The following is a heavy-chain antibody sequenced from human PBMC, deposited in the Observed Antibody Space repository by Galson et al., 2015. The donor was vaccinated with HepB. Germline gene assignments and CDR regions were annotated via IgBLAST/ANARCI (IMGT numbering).Heavy chain of an antibody. CDR2: IIPVFGTA. CDR3: ARLEWENDAFDI. D-gene: IGHD1-26*01. J-gene: IGHJ3*02. V-gene: IGHV1-69*13. CDR1: GGTFSSYA. Sequence: SVKVSCKASGGTFSSYAISWVRQAPGQGLEWMGGIIPVFGTANYAQKFQGRVTITAEESTSTAYMELSSLRSEDTAVYYCARLEWENDAFDIWGQGTMVTVSS.